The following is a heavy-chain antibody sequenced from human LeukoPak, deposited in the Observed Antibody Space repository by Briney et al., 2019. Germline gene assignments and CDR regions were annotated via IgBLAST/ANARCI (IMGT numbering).Heavy chain of an antibody. J-gene: IGHJ3*02. Sequence: PSETLSLTCAVSGVSISSSHWWSSVGQPPGKGLEWIGEICHSGSTNYNPSLKSRVTISVDKSKNQFSLKLSSVTAADTAVYYCARLKSRYCSGGSCCPGNAFDIWGQGTMVTVSS. CDR3: ARLKSRYCSGGSCCPGNAFDI. V-gene: IGHV4-4*02. CDR2: ICHSGST. D-gene: IGHD2-15*01. CDR1: GVSISSSHW.